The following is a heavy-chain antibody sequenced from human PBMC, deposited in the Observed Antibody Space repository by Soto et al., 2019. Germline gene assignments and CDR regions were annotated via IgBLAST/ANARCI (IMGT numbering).Heavy chain of an antibody. Sequence: PVGSLRLSCAASGFTFSNKAMNWVRQAPGKGLEWVSSIRGSGGRPYYADSVKGRFTLLRDNSKNTPELQMNNLRPEDTAVYYCARDYCSSPSCSFDYWGQGALVTVSS. CDR1: GFTFSNKA. J-gene: IGHJ4*02. CDR2: IRGSGGRP. V-gene: IGHV3-23*01. CDR3: ARDYCSSPSCSFDY. D-gene: IGHD2-2*01.